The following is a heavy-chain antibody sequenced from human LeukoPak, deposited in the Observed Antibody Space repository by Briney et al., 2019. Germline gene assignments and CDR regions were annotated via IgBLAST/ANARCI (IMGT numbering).Heavy chain of an antibody. Sequence: SVKVSCKASGGTFSSYAISWVRQAPGQGLEWMGGIIPIFGTANYAQKFQGRVTITTDESTSTAYMELSSLRSEDTAVYYCARGGTCYYGSGFAILNKYYYYYMDVWGKGTTVTVSS. J-gene: IGHJ6*03. V-gene: IGHV1-69*05. D-gene: IGHD3-10*01. CDR1: GGTFSSYA. CDR3: ARGGTCYYGSGFAILNKYYYYYMDV. CDR2: IIPIFGTA.